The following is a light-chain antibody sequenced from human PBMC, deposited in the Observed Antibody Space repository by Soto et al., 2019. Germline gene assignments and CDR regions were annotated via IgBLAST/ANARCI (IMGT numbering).Light chain of an antibody. J-gene: IGKJ5*01. Sequence: EVGMTQSPATLSVSPGERATLSWGASQSVSSELAWYQQKTGQAPRLLIYGASTRATGVPARFSGSGSGTEFNLTISSLQSEDFAVYYCQQYNSGPYTFGQGTRLEIK. CDR3: QQYNSGPYT. CDR1: QSVSSE. CDR2: GAS. V-gene: IGKV3-15*01.